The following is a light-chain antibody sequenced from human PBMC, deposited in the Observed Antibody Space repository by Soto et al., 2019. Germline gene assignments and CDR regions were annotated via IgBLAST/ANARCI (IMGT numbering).Light chain of an antibody. CDR1: QSVSSTY. CDR3: QQYGRSLPFT. V-gene: IGKV3-20*01. J-gene: IGKJ2*01. CDR2: GAS. Sequence: IVLTQSPGTLSLSPGERATLSCRASQSVSSTYIAWYQQNPGQAPRLLIYGASSRATGIADRFSGSESGTDFTLTISRLEPEDFAVYFCQQYGRSLPFTFGQGTKVEIK.